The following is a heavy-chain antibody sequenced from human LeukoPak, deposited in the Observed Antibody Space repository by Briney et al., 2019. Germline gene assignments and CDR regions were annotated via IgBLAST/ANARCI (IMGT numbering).Heavy chain of an antibody. CDR3: ARDMITFGGSHAFDI. Sequence: SETLSLTCTVSGGSISSYYWSWIRQPPGKGLEWIGYIYYSGSTYYNPSLKSRITISVDTSKNQFSLKLSSVTAADTAVYYCARDMITFGGSHAFDIWGQGTMVTVSS. V-gene: IGHV4-59*12. CDR1: GGSISSYY. CDR2: IYYSGST. D-gene: IGHD3-16*01. J-gene: IGHJ3*02.